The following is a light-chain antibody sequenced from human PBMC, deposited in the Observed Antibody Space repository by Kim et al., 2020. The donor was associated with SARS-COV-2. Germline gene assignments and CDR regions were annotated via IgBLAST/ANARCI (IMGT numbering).Light chain of an antibody. CDR3: QQRTNWPLT. Sequence: DIVLTQSPGTLSLSPGERATLSCRASQSVGIYLAWYQQKPGQAPRLVIYNASKRATGIPARFSGSGSGTDFTLTISSLEPEDFAVYYCQQRTNWPLTFGGGTKLEI. V-gene: IGKV3-11*01. CDR1: QSVGIY. CDR2: NAS. J-gene: IGKJ4*01.